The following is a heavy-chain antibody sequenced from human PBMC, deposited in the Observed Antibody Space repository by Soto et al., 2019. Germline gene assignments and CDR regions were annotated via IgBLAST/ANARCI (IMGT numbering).Heavy chain of an antibody. CDR2: INPNSGGT. Sequence: ASVKVSCKASGYTFTGYYMHWVRQAPGQGLEWMGWINPNSGGTNYAQKFQGWVTMTRDTSINTAYMELSRLRSDDTAVYYCARAPFDWLLAEYYFDYWGQGTLVTVSS. D-gene: IGHD3-9*01. CDR1: GYTFTGYY. V-gene: IGHV1-2*04. CDR3: ARAPFDWLLAEYYFDY. J-gene: IGHJ4*02.